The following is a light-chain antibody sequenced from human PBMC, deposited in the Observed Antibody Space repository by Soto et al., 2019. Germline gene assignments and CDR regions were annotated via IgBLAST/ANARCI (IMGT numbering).Light chain of an antibody. Sequence: EIMMTQSPAALSVSPGERATLSCRASQSVSSKLAWYQQKPGQAPRLLIFGASTRATGFSARFSGSGSGTEFTPTISSLQPEDFAVYYCQQYSSGYTFGQGTKLEI. CDR2: GAS. V-gene: IGKV3-15*01. J-gene: IGKJ2*01. CDR1: QSVSSK. CDR3: QQYSSGYT.